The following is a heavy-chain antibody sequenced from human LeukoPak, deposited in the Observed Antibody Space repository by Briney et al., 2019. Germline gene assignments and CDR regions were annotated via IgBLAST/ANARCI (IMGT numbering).Heavy chain of an antibody. CDR1: GFTFSSYW. CDR3: ARAVTYYYGSVTCDWFDP. CDR2: IKQDSGEI. V-gene: IGHV3-7*01. J-gene: IGHJ5*02. Sequence: GGSLRLSCVASGFTFSSYWMSWVRQAPGKGPEWVSNIKQDSGEIYYVDSVKGRFTISRDNAKNSLYLQMNSLRAEDTAVYYCARAVTYYYGSVTCDWFDPWGQGTLVTASS. D-gene: IGHD3-10*01.